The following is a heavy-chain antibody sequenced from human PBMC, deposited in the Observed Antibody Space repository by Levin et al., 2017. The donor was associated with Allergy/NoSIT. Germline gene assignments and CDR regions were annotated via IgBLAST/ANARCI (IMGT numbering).Heavy chain of an antibody. CDR3: ARDLRYNWNDFPFDY. CDR2: IYYTGST. Sequence: SSQTLSLTCTVSGGSISSSSYYWGWIRQPPGKGLEWIGSIYYTGSTYYNPSLKSRVTMSVDTSKNQFSLKLSSVTAADTAVYYCARDLRYNWNDFPFDYWGQGTLVTVSS. CDR1: GGSISSSSYY. D-gene: IGHD1-1*01. V-gene: IGHV4-39*07. J-gene: IGHJ4*02.